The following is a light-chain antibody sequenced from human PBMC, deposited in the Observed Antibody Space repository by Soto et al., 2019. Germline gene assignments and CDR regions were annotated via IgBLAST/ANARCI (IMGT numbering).Light chain of an antibody. V-gene: IGLV2-11*01. Sequence: QSALTHPRSVSGSPGQSVTISCTGTSSDVGGHNFVSWYQQHPGIAPKLMIYDVNKRPSGVPDRFSGSKSGNTASLTISGLQAEDEADDYCCSYAGSNTVIFGGGTKLTVL. J-gene: IGLJ2*01. CDR3: CSYAGSNTVI. CDR1: SSDVGGHNF. CDR2: DVN.